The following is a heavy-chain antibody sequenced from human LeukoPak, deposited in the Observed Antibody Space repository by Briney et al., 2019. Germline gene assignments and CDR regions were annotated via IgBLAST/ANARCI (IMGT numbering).Heavy chain of an antibody. J-gene: IGHJ4*02. D-gene: IGHD6-13*01. V-gene: IGHV3-7*01. CDR1: GFTFSSYW. Sequence: GGSLRLSCAASGFTFSSYWMSWVRQAPGKGLEWVANIKRDGSEKYYVDSVKGRFTISRDNAKNSLYLQMNSLRAEDTAVYYCARDSLYSSSWYPLDYWGQGTLVTVSS. CDR3: ARDSLYSSSWYPLDY. CDR2: IKRDGSEK.